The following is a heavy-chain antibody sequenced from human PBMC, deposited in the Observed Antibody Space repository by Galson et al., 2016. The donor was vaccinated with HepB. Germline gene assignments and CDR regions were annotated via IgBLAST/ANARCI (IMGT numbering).Heavy chain of an antibody. CDR3: ARHIHRRYFDWSTPYWFDS. J-gene: IGHJ5*01. CDR1: GYRFSNYW. Sequence: QSGAEVKKPGESLKISCQGSGYRFSNYWIGWVRQLPGKGLEWMGIIYPGDSVTRYSPSFQGQVTISADKSISTAYLQWTSLQASDTAMYYCARHIHRRYFDWSTPYWFDSWGPGILVTVSS. D-gene: IGHD3-9*01. CDR2: IYPGDSVT. V-gene: IGHV5-51*01.